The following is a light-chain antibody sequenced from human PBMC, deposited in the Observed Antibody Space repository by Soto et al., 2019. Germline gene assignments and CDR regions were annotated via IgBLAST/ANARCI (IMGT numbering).Light chain of an antibody. J-gene: IGKJ1*01. V-gene: IGKV3-15*01. CDR1: QSVSSN. Sequence: EIVMTQSPATLSVSPGERATLSCRASQSVSSNLAWYQQKPGQAPRLLIYGASTRATGIPARFSGSGSGTEFTLTISRLQSEDFAVYYCQQYNNWPPWTFGQGTKGEIK. CDR3: QQYNNWPPWT. CDR2: GAS.